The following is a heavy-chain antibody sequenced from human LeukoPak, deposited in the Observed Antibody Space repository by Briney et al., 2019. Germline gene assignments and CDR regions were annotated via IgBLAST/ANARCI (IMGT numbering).Heavy chain of an antibody. J-gene: IGHJ6*02. CDR2: ISAYNGNT. Sequence: ASVKVSCKASGYTFTSYGISWVRQAPGQGLEWMGWISAYNGNTNYAQKLQGRVTMTTDTSTSTAYMELRSLRSDDTAVYYCARDRPSYYYDSSGYNYGMDVWGQGTTVTVSS. CDR1: GYTFTSYG. V-gene: IGHV1-18*01. D-gene: IGHD3-22*01. CDR3: ARDRPSYYYDSSGYNYGMDV.